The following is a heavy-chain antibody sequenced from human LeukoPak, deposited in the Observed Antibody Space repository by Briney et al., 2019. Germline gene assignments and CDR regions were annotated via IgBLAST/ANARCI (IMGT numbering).Heavy chain of an antibody. D-gene: IGHD2-15*01. J-gene: IGHJ5*02. Sequence: GGSLRLSCAASGFTLSTYWMHWVRQAPGKGLVWISRMHGGGSSTSYADSVKGRFTISRDNAKNTLYLQMNSLRAEDTAVYYCARALGYWNTINYSWGQGTLVTVSS. CDR2: MHGGGSST. CDR1: GFTLSTYW. CDR3: ARALGYWNTINYS. V-gene: IGHV3-74*01.